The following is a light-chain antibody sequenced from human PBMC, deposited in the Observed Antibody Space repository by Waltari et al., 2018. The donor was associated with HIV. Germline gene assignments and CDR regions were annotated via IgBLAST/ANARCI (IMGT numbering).Light chain of an antibody. CDR3: QSYDSSLSGSRV. V-gene: IGLV1-40*01. CDR1: SSNIGAGYD. J-gene: IGLJ3*02. Sequence: QSVLTQPPSVSGAPGQRVTISCTGSSSNIGAGYDVHWSQQLPGTAPKLPIYGNSNRPSGVPDRFSGSKSGTSASLAITGLQAEDEADYYCQSYDSSLSGSRVFGGGTKLTVL. CDR2: GNS.